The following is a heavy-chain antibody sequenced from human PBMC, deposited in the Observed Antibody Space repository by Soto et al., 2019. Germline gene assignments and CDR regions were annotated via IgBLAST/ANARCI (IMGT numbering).Heavy chain of an antibody. J-gene: IGHJ3*02. V-gene: IGHV4-61*01. D-gene: IGHD3-22*01. CDR2: IYYSGST. CDR1: GGSVSSGSYY. CDR3: ARVLRSKAVIQGSDAFDI. Sequence: PSETLSLTCTVSGGSVSSGSYYWSWIRQPPGKGLEWIGYIYYSGSTNYNPSLKSRVTISVDTSKNQFSLKLSSVTAADTAVYYCARVLRSKAVIQGSDAFDIWGQGTMVTVSS.